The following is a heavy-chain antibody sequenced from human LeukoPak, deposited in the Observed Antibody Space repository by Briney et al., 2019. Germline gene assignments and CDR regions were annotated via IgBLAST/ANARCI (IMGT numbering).Heavy chain of an antibody. V-gene: IGHV3-11*01. CDR3: ARCRGGSCFSSGYFDY. Sequence: GSLRLSCAASGFNFRYHYMSWVRPATGEGLGWGSYLSCSGSTIYYADSVKGRFTISRDNAKNSLYLQMNSLRAEDTAVYYCARCRGGSCFSSGYFDYWGQGTLVTISS. J-gene: IGHJ4*02. D-gene: IGHD2-15*01. CDR1: GFNFRYHY. CDR2: LSCSGSTI.